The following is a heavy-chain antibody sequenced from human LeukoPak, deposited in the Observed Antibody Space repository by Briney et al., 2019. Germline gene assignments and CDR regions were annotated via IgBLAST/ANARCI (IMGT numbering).Heavy chain of an antibody. Sequence: PGGSLRLSCAASGFTFSSYSMNWVRQAPGKGLEWVSSISSSSYIYYADSVKGRFTISRDNAKNSLYLQMNSLRAEDTAVYYCARAGGDYDSYFDYWGQGTLVTVSS. CDR1: GFTFSSYS. J-gene: IGHJ4*02. CDR3: ARAGGDYDSYFDY. D-gene: IGHD4-17*01. V-gene: IGHV3-21*03. CDR2: ISSSSYI.